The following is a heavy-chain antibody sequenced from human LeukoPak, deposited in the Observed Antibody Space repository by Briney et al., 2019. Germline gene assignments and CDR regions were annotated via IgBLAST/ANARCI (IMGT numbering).Heavy chain of an antibody. D-gene: IGHD5-12*01. J-gene: IGHJ4*02. Sequence: PSGTLSLTCAVSGASISSSARWSWVRQFPGKGLERIGEVYHGGSTNYNPSLKSRVTISLDNSNNHFSLRLSSVTAADTARYYCARRGCSGYEAYFDYWGQGTLVTVSS. V-gene: IGHV4-4*02. CDR3: ARRGCSGYEAYFDY. CDR1: GASISSSAR. CDR2: VYHGGST.